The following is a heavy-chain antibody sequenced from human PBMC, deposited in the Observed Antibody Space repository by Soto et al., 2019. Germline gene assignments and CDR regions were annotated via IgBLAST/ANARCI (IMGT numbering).Heavy chain of an antibody. Sequence: PGGSLRLSCTASGFTFGDYAMSWVRQAPGKGLEWVGFIRSKAYGGTTEYAASVKGRFTISRDDSKSIAYLQMNGLKTEDTAVYYCTRGNDGYYYYYGMDVWGQGTTVTVSS. J-gene: IGHJ6*02. CDR1: GFTFGDYA. V-gene: IGHV3-49*04. CDR2: IRSKAYGGTT. D-gene: IGHD1-1*01. CDR3: TRGNDGYYYYYGMDV.